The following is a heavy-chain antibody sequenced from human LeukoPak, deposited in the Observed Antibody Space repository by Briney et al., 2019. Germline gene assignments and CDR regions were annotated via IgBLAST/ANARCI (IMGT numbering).Heavy chain of an antibody. CDR3: ARETRPNELGFDY. CDR1: GGTFSSYA. Sequence: GASVKVSCKASGGTFSSYAISWVRQAPGQGLEWMGGIIPIFGTANYAQKFQGRVTITADESTSTAYMELSSLRSEDTAVYYCARETRPNELGFDYWGQGTLVTVSS. D-gene: IGHD2-8*01. V-gene: IGHV1-69*13. J-gene: IGHJ4*02. CDR2: IIPIFGTA.